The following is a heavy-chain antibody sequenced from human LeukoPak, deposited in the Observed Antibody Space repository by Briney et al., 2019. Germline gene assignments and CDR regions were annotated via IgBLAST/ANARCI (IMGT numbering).Heavy chain of an antibody. V-gene: IGHV4-31*03. J-gene: IGHJ4*02. Sequence: PSETLSLTCTVSGGSISSSSYYWSWIRQHPGKGLEWIGYIYYSGSTYYNPSLKSRVTISVDTSKNQFSLKLSSVTAADTAVYYCAKYYYDSSGYYFFDYWGQGTLVTVSS. D-gene: IGHD3-22*01. CDR1: GGSISSSSYY. CDR2: IYYSGST. CDR3: AKYYYDSSGYYFFDY.